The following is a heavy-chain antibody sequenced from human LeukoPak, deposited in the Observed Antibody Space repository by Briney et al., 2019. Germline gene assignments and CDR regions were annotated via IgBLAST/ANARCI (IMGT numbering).Heavy chain of an antibody. CDR3: ARGGLARPYDP. CDR1: GFTFRSYG. Sequence: GGSLRLSCAASGFTFRSYGMHWVRQAPGKGLEWVAVISYLGDDQFYAESVKGRFTISRDNSNKRVFLQMNSLRGDDTAVYYCARGGLARPYDPWGQGTLVTVSS. D-gene: IGHD3-16*01. J-gene: IGHJ5*02. V-gene: IGHV3-30*03. CDR2: ISYLGDDQ.